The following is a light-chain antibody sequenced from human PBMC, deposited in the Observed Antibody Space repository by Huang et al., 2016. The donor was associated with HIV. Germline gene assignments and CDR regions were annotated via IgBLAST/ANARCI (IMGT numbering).Light chain of an antibody. CDR1: PSVSSN. CDR2: GAS. J-gene: IGKJ1*01. V-gene: IGKV3-15*01. CDR3: QQYNNWPPT. Sequence: EIVMTQSPATLSVSPGERVTLSCRASPSVSSNLAWYQQKPGPAPRLLMFGASTRVTGIPARFSGSGSWTEFTLTISSLQSEDFVVYYCQQYNNWPPTFGQGTKVEIK.